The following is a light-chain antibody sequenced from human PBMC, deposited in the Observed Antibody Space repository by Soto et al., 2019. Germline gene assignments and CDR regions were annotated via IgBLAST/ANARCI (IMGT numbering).Light chain of an antibody. J-gene: IGKJ5*01. Sequence: EIVLSKSPATLSLSPGERATLSCRASQSVSSYLAWYQQKPGQAPRLLIYDASNRATGIPARFSGSGSGTDFTLTISSLEPEDFAVYYCQQRSNWPPATFGQGTRLEI. CDR2: DAS. CDR3: QQRSNWPPAT. V-gene: IGKV3-11*01. CDR1: QSVSSY.